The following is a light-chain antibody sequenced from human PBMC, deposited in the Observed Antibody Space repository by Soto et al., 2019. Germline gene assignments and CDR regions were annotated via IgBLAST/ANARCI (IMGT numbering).Light chain of an antibody. CDR1: QSVRDSH. CDR3: EQYDNQQWT. V-gene: IGKV3-20*01. J-gene: IGKJ1*01. Sequence: EIVLTQSPGTLSSSPGGRVTLSCRASQSVRDSHLAWFQQKPGQAPRLLIYDASRRATGIRDRFSGSGSGTEFTLTISRLEPEDVAVYYCEQYDNQQWTFGQGTKVEIK. CDR2: DAS.